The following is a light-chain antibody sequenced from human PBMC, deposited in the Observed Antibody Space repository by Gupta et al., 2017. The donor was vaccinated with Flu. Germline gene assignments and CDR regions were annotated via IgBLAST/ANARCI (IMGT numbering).Light chain of an antibody. J-gene: IGLJ3*02. CDR2: RDI. V-gene: IGLV3-9*01. Sequence: SYELSQSLSVSVALGQTARIPCGGDKIGSKNVNWYQQRPGQAPVLVIYRDINRPSGIPERFSGSNSGNTATLTITRAQVGDEADYYCQVWDSNTAVFGGGTKVTVL. CDR3: QVWDSNTAV. CDR1: KIGSKN.